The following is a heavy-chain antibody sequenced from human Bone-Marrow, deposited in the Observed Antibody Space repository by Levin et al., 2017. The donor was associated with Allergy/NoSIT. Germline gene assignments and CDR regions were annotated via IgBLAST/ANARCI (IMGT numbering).Heavy chain of an antibody. Sequence: GESLKISCKASGYTFTSYYMHWVRQAPGQGLEWMGIINPSGGSTSYAQKFQGRVTMTRDTSTSTVYMELSSLRSEDTAVYYCARGTLTRGVGATRDAFDIWGQGTMVTVSS. J-gene: IGHJ3*02. D-gene: IGHD1-26*01. CDR1: GYTFTSYY. CDR3: ARGTLTRGVGATRDAFDI. V-gene: IGHV1-46*01. CDR2: INPSGGST.